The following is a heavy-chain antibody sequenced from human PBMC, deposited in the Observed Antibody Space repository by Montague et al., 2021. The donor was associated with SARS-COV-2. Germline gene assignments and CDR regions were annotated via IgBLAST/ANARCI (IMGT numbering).Heavy chain of an antibody. D-gene: IGHD3-10*01. Sequence: SETLSLTCTVSGGSMSDHSWAWVRQPPAPGLGWLAYIYYICSIDSNASLSIRVSMSVDTSKTQFSLKLTSVTAADTAVYYCARAVSVRRAVNWFDPWGQGTLVTVSS. V-gene: IGHV4-59*11. J-gene: IGHJ5*02. CDR3: ARAVSVRRAVNWFDP. CDR1: GGSMSDHS. CDR2: IYYICSI.